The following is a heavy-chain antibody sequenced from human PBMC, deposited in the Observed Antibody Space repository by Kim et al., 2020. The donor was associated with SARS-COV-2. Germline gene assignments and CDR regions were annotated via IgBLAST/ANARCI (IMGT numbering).Heavy chain of an antibody. CDR3: VAGGTYLGV. J-gene: IGHJ4*02. Sequence: GGSMRLSCTVSGFTFNTYRMTWVRQAPGKGLEWVANVNPDESQKFYVDSVKGRFTISRDNARNSLYLQMDSLRADDTAVYYCVAGGTYLGVWGQGTLVTV. CDR2: VNPDESQK. D-gene: IGHD3-16*01. CDR1: GFTFNTYR. V-gene: IGHV3-7*01.